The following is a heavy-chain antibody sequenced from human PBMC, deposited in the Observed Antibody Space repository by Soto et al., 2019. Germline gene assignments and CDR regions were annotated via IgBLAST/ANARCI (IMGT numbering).Heavy chain of an antibody. D-gene: IGHD1-7*01. CDR1: GGSFSSYA. CDR3: ARGASGRSISGTTEVYYYDGMDV. V-gene: IGHV1-69*01. CDR2: IIPIFGTA. Sequence: QVQLVQSGAEVKKPGSSVKVSCKASGGSFSSYAISWVRQAPGQGLEWMGGIIPIFGTANYAQKFQGRVTITADESGGTAYMELSSLRSDERAVYYGARGASGRSISGTTEVYYYDGMDVWGQGTTVTVSS. J-gene: IGHJ6*02.